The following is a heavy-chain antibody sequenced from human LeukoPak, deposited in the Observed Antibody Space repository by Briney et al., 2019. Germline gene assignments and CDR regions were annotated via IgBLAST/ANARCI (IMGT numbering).Heavy chain of an antibody. CDR3: ASSIVGATAY. CDR1: GFTFSSYG. J-gene: IGHJ4*02. CDR2: IWYDGSNK. D-gene: IGHD1-26*01. V-gene: IGHV3-33*08. Sequence: PGGSLRLSCAASGFTFSSYGMHWVRQAPGKGLEWVAVIWYDGSNKYYADSVKGRFTISRDNSKNTLYLQMNSLRAEDTAVYYCASSIVGATAYWGQGTLVTVSS.